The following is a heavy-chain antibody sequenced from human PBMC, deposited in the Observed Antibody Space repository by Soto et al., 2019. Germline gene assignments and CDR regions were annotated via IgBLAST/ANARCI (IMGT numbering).Heavy chain of an antibody. J-gene: IGHJ6*02. CDR3: ARGWIGDYYYYYGMDV. CDR2: ISSSSSYI. V-gene: IGHV3-21*01. D-gene: IGHD5-12*01. Sequence: EVQLVESGGGLVKPGGSLRLSCAASGFTFSSYSMNWVRQAPGKGLEWVSSISSSSSYIYYADSVKGRFTISRDNAKNSLYLQMNSLRAEDTAVYYCARGWIGDYYYYYGMDVWGQGTTVTVSS. CDR1: GFTFSSYS.